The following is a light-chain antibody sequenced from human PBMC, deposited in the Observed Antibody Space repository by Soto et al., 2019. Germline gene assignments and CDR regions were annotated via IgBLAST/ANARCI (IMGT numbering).Light chain of an antibody. CDR1: QTIRNY. CDR3: QQSYSSPHT. CDR2: ATS. J-gene: IGKJ2*01. V-gene: IGKV1-39*01. Sequence: DLQMTQSPSSLSASVGDRVTITCRASQTIRNYLNWYQQKPGKAPNFLIYATSSLQSGVPSRFSGSGSGTDFTLTISSLQPEDFATYYCQQSYSSPHTFGQGTKLEMK.